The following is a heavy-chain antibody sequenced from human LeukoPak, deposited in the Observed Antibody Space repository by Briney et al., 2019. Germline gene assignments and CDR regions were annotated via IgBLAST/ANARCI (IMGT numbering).Heavy chain of an antibody. V-gene: IGHV1-2*02. CDR3: ARKRAHYARFDP. Sequence: ASVKVSCKASGYTFTGYYMHWVRQAPGQGLEWMGWINPKSGSTNYAQKFQDRVTMTRDTSISTAYMELSRLRSDDTAVYYCARKRAHYARFDPWGQGTLVTVSS. CDR2: INPKSGST. D-gene: IGHD2-2*01. J-gene: IGHJ5*02. CDR1: GYTFTGYY.